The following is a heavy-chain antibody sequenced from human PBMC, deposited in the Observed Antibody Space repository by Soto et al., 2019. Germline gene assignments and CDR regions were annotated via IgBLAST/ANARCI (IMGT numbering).Heavy chain of an antibody. V-gene: IGHV1-18*01. D-gene: IGHD3-22*01. CDR2: ISAYNGNT. Sequence: GTSVKLSCEACGDSFTSYGISWVRQAPGQGLEWMGWISAYNGNTNYAQKLQGRVTMTTDTSTSTAYMELRSLRSDDTAVYYCARDFSYDSSGYYLLRYYYYGMDVWGQGTTVTVSS. J-gene: IGHJ6*02. CDR1: GDSFTSYG. CDR3: ARDFSYDSSGYYLLRYYYYGMDV.